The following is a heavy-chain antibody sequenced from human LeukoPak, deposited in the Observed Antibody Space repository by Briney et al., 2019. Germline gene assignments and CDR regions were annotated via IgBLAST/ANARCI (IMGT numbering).Heavy chain of an antibody. CDR2: INAGNGNT. D-gene: IGHD1-26*01. J-gene: IGHJ4*02. Sequence: ASVKVSCKASGYTFTSYAMHWVRQAPGQRLEWMGWINAGNGNTKYSQKFQGRVTITRDTSASTAYMELSSLRSEDTAAYYCARDSRYSGSSYRYWGQGTLVTVSS. V-gene: IGHV1-3*01. CDR3: ARDSRYSGSSYRY. CDR1: GYTFTSYA.